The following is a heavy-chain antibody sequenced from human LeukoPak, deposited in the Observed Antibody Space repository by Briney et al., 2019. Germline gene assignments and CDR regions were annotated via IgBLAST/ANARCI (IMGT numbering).Heavy chain of an antibody. V-gene: IGHV1-69*13. Sequence: GASVKVSCKASGGTFSSYAISWVRQAPGQGLEWMGGIIPIFGTANYAQKFQGRVTITADESTSTAYMELSSLRSEDTAVYYGAGAGEEGYCSSTSCYNFDYWGQGTLVTVSS. CDR3: AGAGEEGYCSSTSCYNFDY. D-gene: IGHD2-2*02. J-gene: IGHJ4*02. CDR2: IIPIFGTA. CDR1: GGTFSSYA.